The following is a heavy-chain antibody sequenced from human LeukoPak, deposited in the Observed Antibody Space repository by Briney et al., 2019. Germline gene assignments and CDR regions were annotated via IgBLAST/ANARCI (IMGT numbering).Heavy chain of an antibody. Sequence: GGSLRLSCVASGFTFGDYYMSWIRQAPGKGPEWVSHVSSAATSTKYADFVKGRFTISRDNAKNSVSLEMNNLRVDDTAVYYCARTKQWRGYHSDYWGLGTLVTVSS. V-gene: IGHV3-11*06. D-gene: IGHD6-19*01. CDR1: GFTFGDYY. J-gene: IGHJ4*02. CDR3: ARTKQWRGYHSDY. CDR2: VSSAATST.